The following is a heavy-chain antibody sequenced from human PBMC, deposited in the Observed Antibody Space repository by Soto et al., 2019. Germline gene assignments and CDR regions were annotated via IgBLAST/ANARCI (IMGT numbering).Heavy chain of an antibody. Sequence: EVKLVQSGGGLVKPGGSLRLSCAASGFTFETSSINCLRQTPGKGREWVASISATSLYIYYADSVRGRFTISRENAKNTVFLQMDGLTDEDTAIYFCARDLGGGAHYGMDVWGQGTTVTVSS. V-gene: IGHV3-21*06. J-gene: IGHJ6*02. CDR1: GFTFETSS. CDR2: ISATSLYI. CDR3: ARDLGGGAHYGMDV. D-gene: IGHD3-16*01.